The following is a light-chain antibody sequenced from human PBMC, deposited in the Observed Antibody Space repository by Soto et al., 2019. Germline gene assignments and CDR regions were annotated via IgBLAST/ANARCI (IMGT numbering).Light chain of an antibody. J-gene: IGKJ2*01. CDR2: EVS. CDR1: QSLLHSDGKTY. V-gene: IGKV2D-29*02. CDR3: MQNFYLYT. Sequence: IVMTQTPLSLSVTPGQSASISCKSSQSLLHSDGKTYLYWYLQKPGQSPRLLIYEVSNRFSEVPDRFSGSGSGTEFALKISRVEAEDVGVYFCMQNFYLYTFGQGTKLEI.